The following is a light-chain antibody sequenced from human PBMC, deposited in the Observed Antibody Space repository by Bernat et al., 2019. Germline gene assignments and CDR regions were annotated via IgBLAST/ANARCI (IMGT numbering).Light chain of an antibody. Sequence: DIEMTQSPSTLSASVGDRVTITCRASQSVSTLLAWYQHKPGKAPNLLIYTAPTLESGVPSRFSGSGSGTEFTLTISSLQPEDSAIYYCQQYISYSTFGQGTKVEIK. CDR2: TAP. CDR3: QQYISYST. J-gene: IGKJ1*01. CDR1: QSVSTL. V-gene: IGKV1-5*03.